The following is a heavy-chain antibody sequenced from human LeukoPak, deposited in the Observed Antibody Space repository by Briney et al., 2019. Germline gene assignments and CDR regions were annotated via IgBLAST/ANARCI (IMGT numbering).Heavy chain of an antibody. J-gene: IGHJ4*02. D-gene: IGHD3-22*01. V-gene: IGHV3-48*03. CDR3: ASKKTTTYYYDSSGLDY. Sequence: GGSLRLSCAASGFTFSSYEMNWVRQAPGKGLEWVSYISSSGSTIYYADSVKGRFTISRDNAKNYLYLQMNSLRAEDTAVYYCASKKTTTYYYDSSGLDYWGQGTLVTVSS. CDR2: ISSSGSTI. CDR1: GFTFSSYE.